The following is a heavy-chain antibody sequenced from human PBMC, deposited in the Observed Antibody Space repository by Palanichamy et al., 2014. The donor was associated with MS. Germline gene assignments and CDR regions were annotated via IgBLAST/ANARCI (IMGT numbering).Heavy chain of an antibody. CDR1: GGSFSGYY. J-gene: IGHJ5*02. D-gene: IGHD3-10*01. V-gene: IGHV4-34*01. CDR2: SNLSGST. CDR3: ARLLWTRFDP. Sequence: QVQLQQWGAGLLKPSETLSLTCAVHGGSFSGYYWSWIRQPPGKGLEWIGESNLSGSTNHNPSLKSRVTISVDTSKKQFSLRLTSVTAADTAVYYCARLLWTRFDPWGQGILVTVSS.